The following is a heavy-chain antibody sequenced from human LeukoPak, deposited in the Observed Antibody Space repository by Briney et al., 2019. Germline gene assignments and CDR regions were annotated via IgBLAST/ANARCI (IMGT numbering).Heavy chain of an antibody. CDR3: ARVAPSAGLSYWFFDL. J-gene: IGHJ2*01. V-gene: IGHV1-69*13. CDR1: GDTFSNYA. CDR2: IIPMFGTS. Sequence: GASVKVSCKASGDTFSNYAISWVRQAPGQGLEWMGGIIPMFGTSDYAQKFQGRVTITADESTNTAYMELRSLRSEDTAVYFCARVAPSAGLSYWFFDLWGRGALVSVSS. D-gene: IGHD6-19*01.